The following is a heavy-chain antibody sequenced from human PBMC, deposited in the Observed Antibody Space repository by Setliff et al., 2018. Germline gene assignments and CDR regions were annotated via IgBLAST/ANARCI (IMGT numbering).Heavy chain of an antibody. CDR1: RYTFSSYY. V-gene: IGHV1-2*02. Sequence: GASVKVSCKSSRYTFSSYYIHWMRQAPGQGLEWVGWINPNSGGTVYAQKLQGRVTLTRDTSISTAYMELSGLSSDDTAMYYCVIPFCAGATCPPSWGQGTQVTVSS. CDR2: INPNSGGT. CDR3: VIPFCAGATCPPS. D-gene: IGHD2-21*01. J-gene: IGHJ4*02.